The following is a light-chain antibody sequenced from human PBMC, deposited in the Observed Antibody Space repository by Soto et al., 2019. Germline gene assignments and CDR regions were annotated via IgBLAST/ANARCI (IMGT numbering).Light chain of an antibody. CDR3: QKYHHGPPKFT. Sequence: DIVMTQSPATLSVSPGERATLSCRASQSINTNLAWYQQKPGQAPRLLIYGASTRATVIPARFSGSGSGTEFTLTISGLQAEDFAIYDCQKYHHGPPKFTFGPGTRVDI. CDR2: GAS. J-gene: IGKJ3*01. V-gene: IGKV3-15*01. CDR1: QSINTN.